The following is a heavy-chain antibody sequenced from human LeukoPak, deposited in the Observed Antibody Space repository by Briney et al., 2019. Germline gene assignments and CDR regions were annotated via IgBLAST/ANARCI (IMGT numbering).Heavy chain of an antibody. D-gene: IGHD3-22*01. CDR2: ISTSSSSK. V-gene: IGHV3-21*01. Sequence: PGGSLRLSCAASGFTFSTYTMNWVRQAPGKGLEWVSSISTSSSSKNYAGSLKGRFTISRDNAKNSLYLQMSTLRAEDTAVYYCARLSTSYYESSGYDDYWGQGTLVTVSS. CDR1: GFTFSTYT. J-gene: IGHJ4*02. CDR3: ARLSTSYYESSGYDDY.